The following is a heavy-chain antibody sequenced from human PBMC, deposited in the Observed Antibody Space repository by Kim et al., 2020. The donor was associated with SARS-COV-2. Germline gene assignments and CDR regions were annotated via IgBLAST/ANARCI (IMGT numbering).Heavy chain of an antibody. Sequence: GGSLRLSCAASGFTFSSYSMNWVRQAPGKGLEWVSSISSSSSYIYYADSVKGRFTISRDNAKNSLYLQMNSLRAEDTAVYYCARDGITIFGVVTQKYYFDYWGQGTLVTVSS. D-gene: IGHD3-3*01. CDR1: GFTFSSYS. V-gene: IGHV3-21*01. CDR3: ARDGITIFGVVTQKYYFDY. J-gene: IGHJ4*02. CDR2: ISSSSSYI.